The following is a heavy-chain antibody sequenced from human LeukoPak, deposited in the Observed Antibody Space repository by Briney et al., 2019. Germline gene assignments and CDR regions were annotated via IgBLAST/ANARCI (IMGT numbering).Heavy chain of an antibody. D-gene: IGHD2-8*01. CDR1: GGSLSSSSYY. V-gene: IGHV4-39*01. CDR2: IYYSGST. Sequence: SETLSLTCTVSGGSLSSSSYYWGWIRQPPGKGLEWNGSIYYSGSTYYNPSLKSRVTISVDTSKNQFSLKLGSVTAADTAVYYCARHLNGVSGDYWGQGTLVTVSS. CDR3: ARHLNGVSGDY. J-gene: IGHJ4*02.